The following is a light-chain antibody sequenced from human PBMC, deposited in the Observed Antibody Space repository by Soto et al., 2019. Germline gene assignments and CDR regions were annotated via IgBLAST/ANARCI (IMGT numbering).Light chain of an antibody. Sequence: SLSPAPLSVSPGDSAPLSCRASQSVSTNLAWYQKKPGQAPSLLIYDASTRATGIPARFSGSASGTEFTLTISRLEPEDFAVYYCQHYGSSRTFGQGTKVDIK. CDR1: QSVSTN. CDR2: DAS. V-gene: IGKV3-20*01. CDR3: QHYGSSRT. J-gene: IGKJ1*01.